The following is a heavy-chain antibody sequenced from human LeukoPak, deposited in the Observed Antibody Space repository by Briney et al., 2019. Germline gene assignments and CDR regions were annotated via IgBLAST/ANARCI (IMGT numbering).Heavy chain of an antibody. J-gene: IGHJ4*02. CDR2: IIPIFGIA. Sequence: GSSVKVSCKASGGTFSSYAISWVRQAPGRGLEWMGRIIPIFGIANYAQKFQGRVTITADKSTSTAYMELSSLRSEDAAVYYCARDGYNNYFDYWGQGTLVAVSS. D-gene: IGHD5-24*01. CDR1: GGTFSSYA. CDR3: ARDGYNNYFDY. V-gene: IGHV1-69*04.